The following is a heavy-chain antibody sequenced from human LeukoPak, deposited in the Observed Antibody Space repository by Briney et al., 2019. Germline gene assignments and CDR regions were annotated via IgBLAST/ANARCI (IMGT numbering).Heavy chain of an antibody. CDR2: ISFDAGSE. J-gene: IGHJ5*02. D-gene: IGHD3-10*01. V-gene: IGHV3-30*03. Sequence: PGGSLRLSCEPSGFTFSYHGMHWVRQAPGKGLEWVAFISFDAGSEFFADSVKGRFTISRDNSKNTLYLQMNSLRAEDTAVYYCARGRLWFGVATQNWFDPWGQGTLVTVSS. CDR1: GFTFSYHG. CDR3: ARGRLWFGVATQNWFDP.